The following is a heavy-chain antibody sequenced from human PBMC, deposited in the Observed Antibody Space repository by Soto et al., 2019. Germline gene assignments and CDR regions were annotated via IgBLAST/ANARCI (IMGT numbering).Heavy chain of an antibody. CDR3: ARGGNTALAYYYFGLEV. CDR2: IYYSGST. V-gene: IGHV4-30-4*01. CDR1: GGSISSGDYY. J-gene: IGHJ6*02. Sequence: SETLSLTCTVSGGSISSGDYYWSWIRQPPGKGLEWIGYIYYSGSTYYNPSLKSRVTISVDTSKNQFSLKLSSVTAADTAVYYCARGGNTALAYYYFGLEVWGQGTTVTVSS. D-gene: IGHD5-18*01.